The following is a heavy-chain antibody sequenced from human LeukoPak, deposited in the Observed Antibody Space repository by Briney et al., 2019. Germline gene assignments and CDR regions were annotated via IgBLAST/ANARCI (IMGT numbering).Heavy chain of an antibody. CDR2: INHSGST. CDR3: ARGGKLAYYYYYYDMDV. CDR1: AGSFTVYY. D-gene: IGHD3-10*01. Sequence: SETLSLTCAVYAGSFTVYYWRCIRQPPRKWMEWIGEINHSGSTNYNPSVKSRVTISVDTSKNQFSLKLSSVTAADTAVYYCARGGKLAYYYYYYDMDVWGKGTTVTVSS. V-gene: IGHV4-34*01. J-gene: IGHJ6*03.